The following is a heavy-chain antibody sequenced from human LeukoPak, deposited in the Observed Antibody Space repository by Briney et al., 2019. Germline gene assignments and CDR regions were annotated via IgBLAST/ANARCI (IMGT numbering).Heavy chain of an antibody. CDR1: GGSISSYY. CDR2: IYYSGST. V-gene: IGHV4-59*08. J-gene: IGHJ4*02. Sequence: SETLSLTCTVSGGSISSYYWSWIRQPPGKGLEWIGYIYYSGSTNYNPSLKSRITISVDTSKNQFSLKLSSVTAADTAVYYCARIKNYYFDYWGQGTLVTVSS. CDR3: ARIKNYYFDY.